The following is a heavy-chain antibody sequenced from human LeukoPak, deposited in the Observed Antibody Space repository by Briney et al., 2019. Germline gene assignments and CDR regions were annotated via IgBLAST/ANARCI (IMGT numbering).Heavy chain of an antibody. V-gene: IGHV3-74*01. CDR2: INGDGRNI. CDR3: TRDLMDYDVSTGLHHYYMDV. CDR1: GFTFSSYW. D-gene: IGHD3-9*01. Sequence: GGSLRLSRVASGFTFSSYWMHWVRQDPRKGLVWVSRINGDGRNINYADSVWGRFTISRDNAKNTLYLQMNTLRVEDTAVYYCTRDLMDYDVSTGLHHYYMDVWGQGTTVTVSS. J-gene: IGHJ6*02.